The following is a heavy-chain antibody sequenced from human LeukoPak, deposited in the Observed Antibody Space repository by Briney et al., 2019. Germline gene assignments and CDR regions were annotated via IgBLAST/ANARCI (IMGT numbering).Heavy chain of an antibody. CDR3: AKDKMVRGVLYYYYYMDV. CDR2: ISWNSGSI. Sequence: GGSLRLSCAASGFTFDRFTIHWVRQTPGKGLEWVSGISWNSGSIGYADSVKGRFTISGDNAKNSLYLQMNSLRAEDTALYYCAKDKMVRGVLYYYYYMDVWGKGTTVTISS. D-gene: IGHD3-10*01. J-gene: IGHJ6*03. V-gene: IGHV3-9*01. CDR1: GFTFDRFT.